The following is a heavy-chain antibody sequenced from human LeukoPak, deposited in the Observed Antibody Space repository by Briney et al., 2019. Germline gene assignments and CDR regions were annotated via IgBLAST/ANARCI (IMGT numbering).Heavy chain of an antibody. V-gene: IGHV4-38-2*01. D-gene: IGHD1-26*01. CDR1: GYSISSGYY. CDR3: ARPGSGSYVDAFEI. Sequence: KPSETLSLTCAVSGYSISSGYYWGWIRQPPGRGLEWIGNIYHSGSTYYNPSLKSRVTISVDTSKNQLSLKVSSVTAADTAVYYCARPGSGSYVDAFEIWGQGTMVTVSS. J-gene: IGHJ3*02. CDR2: IYHSGST.